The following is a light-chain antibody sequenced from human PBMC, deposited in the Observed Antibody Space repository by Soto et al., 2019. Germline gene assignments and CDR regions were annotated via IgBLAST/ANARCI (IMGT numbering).Light chain of an antibody. V-gene: IGLV3-27*01. Sequence: ELTQPSSVSVSPGQTARITCSGDLLAKKYGRWFQQKPGQAPVLVIYKDSERPSGIPERFSGSSSGTTVTLTISGAQVEDEADYYCYSAADNNYVFGTGTKVTVL. CDR2: KDS. CDR3: YSAADNNYV. CDR1: LLAKKY. J-gene: IGLJ1*01.